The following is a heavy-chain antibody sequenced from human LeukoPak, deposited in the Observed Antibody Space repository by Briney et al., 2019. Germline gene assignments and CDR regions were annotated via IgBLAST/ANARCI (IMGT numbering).Heavy chain of an antibody. D-gene: IGHD6-13*01. CDR3: AAASAFSSSWRS. CDR2: ITANNTTK. V-gene: IGHV3-48*01. Sequence: GGSLRLSCAASGFTPTTYWMNWVRQAPGKEPEWVAYITANNTTKYYADSVKGRFTISRDNAKKSLFLQMNSLRAEDTAVYYCAAASAFSSSWRSWGQGTVVTVSS. CDR1: GFTPTTYW. J-gene: IGHJ5*02.